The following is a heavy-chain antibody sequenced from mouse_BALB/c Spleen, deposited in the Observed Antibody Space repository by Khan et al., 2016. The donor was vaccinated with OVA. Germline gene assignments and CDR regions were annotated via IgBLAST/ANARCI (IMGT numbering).Heavy chain of an antibody. CDR1: GYTFTNYG. CDR2: INTYTGEP. V-gene: IGHV9-3-1*01. CDR3: ARSNGNYWFAY. Sequence: QVQLKQSGPELKKPGETVKISCKASGYTFTNYGMNWVKQAPGKGLKWMGWINTYTGEPTYADDFKGRFAFSLETSASTAYLQINNLKNEDPATYFCARSNGNYWFAYWGQGILVTVSA. J-gene: IGHJ3*01. D-gene: IGHD2-1*01.